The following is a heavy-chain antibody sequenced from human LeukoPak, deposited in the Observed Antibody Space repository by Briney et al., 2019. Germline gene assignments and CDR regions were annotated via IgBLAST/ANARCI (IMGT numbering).Heavy chain of an antibody. Sequence: SSQTLSLTCTVSGGSISSGDYYWSWIRQPPGKGLEWIGYIYYSGSTYYNPSLKSRVTISVDTSKHQFSLKLSSVTAADTAVYYCARVHRGYDFWSGPGGHYFDYWGQGTLVTVSS. CDR1: GGSISSGDYY. CDR3: ARVHRGYDFWSGPGGHYFDY. CDR2: IYYSGST. D-gene: IGHD3-3*01. V-gene: IGHV4-30-4*08. J-gene: IGHJ4*02.